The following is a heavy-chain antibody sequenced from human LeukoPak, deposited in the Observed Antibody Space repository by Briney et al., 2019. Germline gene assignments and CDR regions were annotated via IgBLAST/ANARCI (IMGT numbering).Heavy chain of an antibody. J-gene: IGHJ4*02. Sequence: ASVKVSCKASGYTFTNYDINWLRQAPGQGPEWMGWMNPNTDNTGYAQNFQGRITMTMNTSISTAYMDLSSLRSEDTAVYYCARALDYWGQGTLVTVSS. CDR3: ARALDY. V-gene: IGHV1-8*01. CDR1: GYTFTNYD. CDR2: MNPNTDNT.